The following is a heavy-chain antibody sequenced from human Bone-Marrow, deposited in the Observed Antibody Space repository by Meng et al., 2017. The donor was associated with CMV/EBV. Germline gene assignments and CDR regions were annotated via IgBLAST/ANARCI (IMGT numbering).Heavy chain of an antibody. CDR1: GGSFSGYY. D-gene: IGHD3-22*01. J-gene: IGHJ4*02. CDR3: ARGGSSGYYHPFDY. Sequence: SETLSLTCAGYGGSFSGYYWSWNRQPPGKGLEWIGEINHSGSTNYNPSLKSRVTISVDTSKNQFSLKLSSVTAADTAVYYCARGGSSGYYHPFDYWGQGTRVTVAS. CDR2: INHSGST. V-gene: IGHV4-34*01.